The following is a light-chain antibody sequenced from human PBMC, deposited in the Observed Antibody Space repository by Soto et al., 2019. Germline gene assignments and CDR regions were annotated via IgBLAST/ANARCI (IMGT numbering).Light chain of an antibody. CDR2: GNS. CDR3: QYYDSSLSAVV. J-gene: IGLJ3*02. V-gene: IGLV1-40*01. CDR1: SSNIGADYD. Sequence: QLVLTQPPSVSGAPGQRVTISCTGSSSNIGADYDVHWYQQLPGTAPKLLIYGNSNRPSGVPDRFSGSKSGTSASLAITGLQAEDEADYYCQYYDSSLSAVVFGGGTKLTVL.